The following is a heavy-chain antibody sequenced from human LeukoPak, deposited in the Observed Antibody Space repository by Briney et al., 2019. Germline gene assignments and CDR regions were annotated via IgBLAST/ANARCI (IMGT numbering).Heavy chain of an antibody. CDR1: GFTFSSCA. CDR3: AKGYSSGWRTYFDY. V-gene: IGHV3-23*01. J-gene: IGHJ4*02. D-gene: IGHD6-19*01. Sequence: GGSLRLSCAASGFTFSSCAMSRVRQAPGKGLEWVSGIISTGGSTYYADSVKGRFTISRDNSKSTLSLQMDSLRAEDTAVYYCAKGYSSGWRTYFDYWGQGTLVTVSS. CDR2: IISTGGST.